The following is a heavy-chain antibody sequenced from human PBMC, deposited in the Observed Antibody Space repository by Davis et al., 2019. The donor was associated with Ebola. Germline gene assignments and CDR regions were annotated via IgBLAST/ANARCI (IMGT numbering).Heavy chain of an antibody. CDR2: ISYDGSNK. Sequence: PGGSLRLSCAASGFTFSSYAMHWVRQAPGKGLEWVSVISYDGSNKYYADSVKGRFTISRDNSKNTLYLQMNSLRAEDTAVYYCARAIAYYYYGMDVWGQGTTVTVSS. V-gene: IGHV3-30-3*01. CDR3: ARAIAYYYYGMDV. CDR1: GFTFSSYA. J-gene: IGHJ6*02.